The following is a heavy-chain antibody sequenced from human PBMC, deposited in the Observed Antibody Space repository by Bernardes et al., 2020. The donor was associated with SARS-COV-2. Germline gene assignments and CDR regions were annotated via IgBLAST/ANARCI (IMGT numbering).Heavy chain of an antibody. J-gene: IGHJ5*02. CDR3: ARDRAVNWFDP. CDR2: IKQDGTEK. Sequence: GGSLLLSCATSRFTFRNSWMSWVRQAPGTGLEWVANIKQDGTEKYYVDSVKGRFTISRDNAKNSLYLQMNSLRAEDTAVYFCARDRAVNWFDPWGQGTLVTGSS. D-gene: IGHD3-10*01. V-gene: IGHV3-7*01. CDR1: RFTFRNSW.